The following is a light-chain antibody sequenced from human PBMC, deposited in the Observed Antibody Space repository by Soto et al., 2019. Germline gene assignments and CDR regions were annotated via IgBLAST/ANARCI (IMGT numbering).Light chain of an antibody. CDR1: NIGSKS. CDR2: DDS. CDR3: QVWDTNNDHREVV. Sequence: SYVLTQPPSVSVAPGQTARLTCGGNNIGSKSVHWYQQKPGQAPVLVVFDDSDRPSGIPARFSGANSGNTATLTITRVEAGDEAAYYCQVWDTNNDHREVVFGGGTKVTVL. J-gene: IGLJ2*01. V-gene: IGLV3-21*02.